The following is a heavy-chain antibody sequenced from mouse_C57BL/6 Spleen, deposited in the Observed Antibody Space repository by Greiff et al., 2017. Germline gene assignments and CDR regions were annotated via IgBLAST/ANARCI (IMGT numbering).Heavy chain of an antibody. Sequence: QVQLQQSGAELVRPGASVTLSCKASGYTFTDYEMHWVKQTPVNGLEWIGAIDPETGGTAYNQKFKGKAILTADKSSSTAYMELRSLTSEDSAVYYCTRRGNYFWYFDVWGTGTTVTVSS. CDR2: IDPETGGT. D-gene: IGHD1-1*01. CDR1: GYTFTDYE. J-gene: IGHJ1*03. V-gene: IGHV1-15*01. CDR3: TRRGNYFWYFDV.